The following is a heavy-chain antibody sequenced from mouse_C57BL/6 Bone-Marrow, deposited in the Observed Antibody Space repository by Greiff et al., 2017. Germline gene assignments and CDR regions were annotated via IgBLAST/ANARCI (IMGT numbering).Heavy chain of an antibody. D-gene: IGHD2-5*01. CDR2: IDPETGGT. J-gene: IGHJ2*01. CDR1: GYTFTDYE. Sequence: QVQLKQSGAELVRPGASVTLSCKASGYTFTDYEMHWVKQTPVHGLEWIGAIDPETGGTTYNQKFKGKAILTADKSSSTAYMELSSLTSEDSAVXYCTRRAPYYSNYGNYWGQGTTLTVSS. CDR3: TRRAPYYSNYGNY. V-gene: IGHV1-15*01.